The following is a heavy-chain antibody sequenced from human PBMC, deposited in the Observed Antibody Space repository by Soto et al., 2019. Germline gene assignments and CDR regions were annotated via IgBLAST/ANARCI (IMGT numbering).Heavy chain of an antibody. CDR1: AFNCSSHG. Sequence: QVQLVESGGGVVQPGRSLRVSCAASAFNCSSHGIHWVRQAPGKGLEWVAVIWYDGSNKYYADSVKGRFTISRDNSKNTLYLQMNSLRVEDMAVYYCAREYSSGCFDYWGQGTLVTVSS. CDR2: IWYDGSNK. V-gene: IGHV3-33*01. D-gene: IGHD6-19*01. CDR3: AREYSSGCFDY. J-gene: IGHJ4*02.